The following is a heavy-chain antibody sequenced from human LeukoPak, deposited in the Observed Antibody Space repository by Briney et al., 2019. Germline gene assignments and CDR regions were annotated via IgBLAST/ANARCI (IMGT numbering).Heavy chain of an antibody. CDR1: GYSISSAYY. J-gene: IGHJ6*03. CDR3: ARGRSGYYYYYMDV. CDR2: INHSGST. V-gene: IGHV4-38-2*02. Sequence: PSETLSLTCTVSGYSISSAYYWSWIRQPPGKGLEWIGEINHSGSTNYNPSLKSRVTISVDTSKNQFSLKLSSVTAADTAVYYCARGRSGYYYYYMDVWGKGTTVTVSS. D-gene: IGHD3-10*01.